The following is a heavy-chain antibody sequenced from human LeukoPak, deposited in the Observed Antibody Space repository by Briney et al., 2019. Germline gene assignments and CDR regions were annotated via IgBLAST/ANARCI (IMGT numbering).Heavy chain of an antibody. CDR2: IWYDGSNK. CDR3: AKNTRRYYYGSGVDYFDY. V-gene: IGHV3-33*06. J-gene: IGHJ4*02. D-gene: IGHD3-10*01. CDR1: GFTFSSYG. Sequence: TGGSLRLSGAASGFTFSSYGMHWVRQAPGKGLEWVAVIWYDGSNKYYADSVKGRFTISRDNSKNTLYLQMNSLRAEDTAVYYCAKNTRRYYYGSGVDYFDYWGQGTLVTVSS.